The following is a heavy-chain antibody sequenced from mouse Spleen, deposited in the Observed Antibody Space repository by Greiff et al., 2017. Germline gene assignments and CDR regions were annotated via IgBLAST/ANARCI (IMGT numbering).Heavy chain of an antibody. D-gene: IGHD2-10*02. V-gene: IGHV5-9-3*01. J-gene: IGHJ2*01. Sequence: VQLKESGGGLVKLGGSLKLSCAASGFTFSSYAMSWVRQTPEKRLEWVATISSGGGNTYYPDSVKGRFTISRDNAKNTLYLQMSSLKSEDTAMYYCARPQYGYYFDYWGQGTTLTVSS. CDR1: GFTFSSYA. CDR3: ARPQYGYYFDY. CDR2: ISSGGGNT.